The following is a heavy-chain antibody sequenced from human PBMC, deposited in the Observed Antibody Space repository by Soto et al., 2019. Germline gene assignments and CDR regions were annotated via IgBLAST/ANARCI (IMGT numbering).Heavy chain of an antibody. J-gene: IGHJ4*02. CDR2: IASDGRDK. D-gene: IGHD1-26*01. V-gene: IGHV3-30*02. CDR1: GFTFSNQG. CDR3: AKDRAVRAASYYLDY. Sequence: GGSLRPSTEASGFTFSNQGMHWVRQTPGEGLEWVAVIASDGRDKKFANSVKGRFTISRDNSRDTLYLQMDSLRPDDTALYYCAKDRAVRAASYYLDYWGQGTLVTVSS.